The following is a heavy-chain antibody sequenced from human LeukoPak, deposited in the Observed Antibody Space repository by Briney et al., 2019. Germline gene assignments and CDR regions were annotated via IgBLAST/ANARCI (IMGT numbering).Heavy chain of an antibody. J-gene: IGHJ4*02. CDR3: ARNYGGYDGTDS. CDR2: ITWNGGST. CDR1: GFTFDDYG. D-gene: IGHD5-12*01. V-gene: IGHV3-20*04. Sequence: GGSLRLSCAASGFTFDDYGMNWVRQAPGKGLEWVSGITWNGGSTGYADSVKGRFTISRDSAKNSLYLQTNSLRAEDTALYFCARNYGGYDGTDSWGQGTLVTVSS.